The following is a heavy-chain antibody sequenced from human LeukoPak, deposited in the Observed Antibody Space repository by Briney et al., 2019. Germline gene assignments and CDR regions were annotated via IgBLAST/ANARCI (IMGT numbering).Heavy chain of an antibody. Sequence: ASVKVSCTASGYTFTSYGSSWVRQAPGQGLEWMGWISAYNGNTNYAQKLQGRVTMTTDTSTSTADMELRSLRSDDTAVYYCERDGAGYSSSAGGDYWGKGTRLTVSS. V-gene: IGHV1-18*01. CDR3: ERDGAGYSSSAGGDY. CDR1: GYTFTSYG. J-gene: IGHJ4*02. CDR2: ISAYNGNT. D-gene: IGHD6-6*01.